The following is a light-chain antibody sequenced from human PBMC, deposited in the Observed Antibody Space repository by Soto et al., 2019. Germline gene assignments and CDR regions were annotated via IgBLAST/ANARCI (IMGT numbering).Light chain of an antibody. J-gene: IGKJ3*01. CDR2: DAS. CDR3: QHYGNSPPSVT. Sequence: EVVMTQSPASLSASPGERVTLSCRASQNIRSSLAWYQQRPGQAPRLLIYDASTRATGIPPRFSGGGSGTEFTVTISSLQSEDFAVYYCQHYGNSPPSVTFGPGTKVDIK. CDR1: QNIRSS. V-gene: IGKV3-15*01.